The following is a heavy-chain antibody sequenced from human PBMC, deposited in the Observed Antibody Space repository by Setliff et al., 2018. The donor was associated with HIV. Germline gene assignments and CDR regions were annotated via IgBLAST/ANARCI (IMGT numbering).Heavy chain of an antibody. J-gene: IGHJ6*03. CDR3: VRGRSSSPPDYYLDV. CDR2: IFYSGNT. Sequence: SETLSLTCTVSGASISSHYWSWIRQPPGKGLEWIGYIFYSGNTNYNPSLKSRVTISVDTSKNQFSLKLTSVTAADTAVYYCVRGRSSSPPDYYLDVWGKGTTVTVSS. D-gene: IGHD6-6*01. V-gene: IGHV4-59*11. CDR1: GASISSHY.